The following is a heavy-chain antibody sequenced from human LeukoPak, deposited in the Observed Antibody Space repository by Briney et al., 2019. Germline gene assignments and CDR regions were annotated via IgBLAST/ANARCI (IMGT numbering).Heavy chain of an antibody. CDR2: INPSGGST. V-gene: IGHV1-46*01. J-gene: IGHJ4*02. CDR3: ARGASIKWLLYLSPFDY. CDR1: GYTFTSYY. D-gene: IGHD3-3*01. Sequence: GASVKVSCKASGYTFTSYYMHWVRQAPGQGLEWMGKINPSGGSTSYAQKFQGRVTMTRDTSTSTVYMELSSLRSEDTAVYYCARGASIKWLLYLSPFDYWGQGTLVTVSS.